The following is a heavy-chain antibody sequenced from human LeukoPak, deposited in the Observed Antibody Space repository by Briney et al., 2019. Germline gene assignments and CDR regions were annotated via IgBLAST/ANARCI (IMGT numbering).Heavy chain of an antibody. CDR2: INQDGSEK. CDR1: EFTFSGYW. CDR3: ARDGFVGAADY. J-gene: IGHJ4*02. Sequence: GGLLRLSCEASEFTFSGYWMKWVRQAPGKGPEWVANINQDGSEKHYVDSVKGRFTISRDNAKNSLFLQMNSLRVEDTAVFYCARDGFVGAADYWGQGTLVTVSS. D-gene: IGHD6-13*01. V-gene: IGHV3-7*01.